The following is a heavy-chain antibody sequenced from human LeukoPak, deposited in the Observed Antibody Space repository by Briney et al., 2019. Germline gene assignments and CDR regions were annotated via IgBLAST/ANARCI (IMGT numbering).Heavy chain of an antibody. CDR2: INHSGST. CDR3: ARPNYDFWSGYYHYYYMDV. V-gene: IGHV4-34*01. Sequence: SETLSLTCAVYGGSFSGYYWSWIRRPPGKGLEWIGEINHSGSTNYNPPLKSRVTISVDTSKNQFSLKLSSVTAADTAVYYCARPNYDFWSGYYHYYYMDVWGKGTTVTVSS. CDR1: GGSFSGYY. J-gene: IGHJ6*03. D-gene: IGHD3-3*01.